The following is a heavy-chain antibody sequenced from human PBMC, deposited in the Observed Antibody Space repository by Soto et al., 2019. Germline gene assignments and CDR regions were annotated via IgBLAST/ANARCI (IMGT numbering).Heavy chain of an antibody. Sequence: QLQLQESGPGLVKPSETLSLTCSVSGGSISSSSYFWGWIRQPPGKGLEWIGSIYYSGSTYYNPSTRSRVTVSVDTSKNQFSLKLSSVTAADSAVYYCARHPSAFWFDPWGQGTLVTVSS. D-gene: IGHD6-19*01. J-gene: IGHJ5*02. V-gene: IGHV4-39*01. CDR2: IYYSGST. CDR3: ARHPSAFWFDP. CDR1: GGSISSSSYF.